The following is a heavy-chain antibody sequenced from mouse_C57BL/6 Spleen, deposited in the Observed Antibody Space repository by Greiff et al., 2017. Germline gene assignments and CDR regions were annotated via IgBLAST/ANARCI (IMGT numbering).Heavy chain of an antibody. D-gene: IGHD4-1*01. CDR2: IDPRSGNT. J-gene: IGHJ1*03. CDR1: GYTFTSYG. V-gene: IGHV1-81*01. CDR3: AKSLSGTRYFGV. Sequence: QVQLQQSGAELARPGASVKLSCTASGYTFTSYGMSWVKQRTGQGLEWIGGIDPRSGNTYYNEKFKGKATLTADKSSSTAYMELRSLTSEDSAVFACAKSLSGTRYFGVWGTGITVTAS.